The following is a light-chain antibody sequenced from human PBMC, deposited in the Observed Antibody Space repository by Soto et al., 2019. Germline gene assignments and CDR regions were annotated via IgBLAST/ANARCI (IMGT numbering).Light chain of an antibody. J-gene: IGLJ3*02. CDR2: EVS. V-gene: IGLV2-14*01. CDR3: SSYTTSSTWV. Sequence: QSALTQPASVSGSPGQSITISCTATTSDVGGFDSVSWYQQHPGTAPRVIIYEVSNRPSGVSYRFSGSKSANTASLTISGLQADDEADYYCSSYTTSSTWVFGAGTKLTVL. CDR1: TSDVGGFDS.